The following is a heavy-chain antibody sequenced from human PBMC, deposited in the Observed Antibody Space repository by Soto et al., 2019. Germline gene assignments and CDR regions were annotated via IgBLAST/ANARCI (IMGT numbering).Heavy chain of an antibody. Sequence: SETLSLTCTVSGGSISSYYWSWIRQPPGKGLEWIGYIYYSGSTNYNPSLKSRVTISVDTSKNQFSLKLSSVTAADTAVYYCARHPDYGDYEYFQHWGQGTLVTVSS. CDR1: GGSISSYY. D-gene: IGHD4-17*01. V-gene: IGHV4-59*08. CDR3: ARHPDYGDYEYFQH. J-gene: IGHJ1*01. CDR2: IYYSGST.